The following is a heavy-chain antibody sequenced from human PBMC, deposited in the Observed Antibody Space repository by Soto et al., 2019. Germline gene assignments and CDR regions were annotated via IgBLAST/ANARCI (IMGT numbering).Heavy chain of an antibody. D-gene: IGHD2-8*01. V-gene: IGHV1-46*01. CDR1: GYTFTSYY. CDR3: ARDGRNGGYFDY. J-gene: IGHJ4*02. Sequence: ASVKVSCKASGYTFTSYYFHWVRQAPGQGLEWMGIINPSGDSTYAQKFQGRVTMTTDTSTSTAYMELRSLRSDDTAVYYCARDGRNGGYFDYWGQGTVVTVSS. CDR2: INPSGDST.